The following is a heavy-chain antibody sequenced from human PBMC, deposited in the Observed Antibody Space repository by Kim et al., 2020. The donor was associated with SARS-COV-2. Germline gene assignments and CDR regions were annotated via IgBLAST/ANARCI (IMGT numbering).Heavy chain of an antibody. D-gene: IGHD2-15*01. V-gene: IGHV4-39*01. Sequence: LKSRVTISGDTSKTQFSLKLSSVTAADTAVYYCARWFVVVAATIFGWFDPWGQGTLVTVSS. CDR3: ARWFVVVAATIFGWFDP. J-gene: IGHJ5*02.